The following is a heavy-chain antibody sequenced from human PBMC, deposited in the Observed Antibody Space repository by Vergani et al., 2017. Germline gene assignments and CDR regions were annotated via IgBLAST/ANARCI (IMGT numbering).Heavy chain of an antibody. V-gene: IGHV1-69*06. CDR3: ARSTDKLPQVSWYFDY. CDR1: GGTFSSYA. Sequence: QVQWVQSGAEGKKPGSSVKVSCKASGGTFSSYAISWVRQAPGQGLEWRGGIIPIFGTANYAQKFQGRVTITADKSTSTAYMELSSLRSEDTAVYYCARSTDKLPQVSWYFDYWGQGTLVTVSS. J-gene: IGHJ4*02. CDR2: IIPIFGTA. D-gene: IGHD2-15*01.